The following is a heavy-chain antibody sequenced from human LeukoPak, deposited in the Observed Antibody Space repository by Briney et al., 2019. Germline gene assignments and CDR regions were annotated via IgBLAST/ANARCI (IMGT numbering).Heavy chain of an antibody. D-gene: IGHD2-15*01. CDR1: GGSISSYY. Sequence: PSETLSLTCTVSGGSISSYYWSWIRQPAGKGLEWIGRIYTSGSTDYNPPLTSRVTMSVDTSKNQFSLRLNSVTAADTAVYYCARGSCSAGSCYSLDYWGQRTLVTVSS. V-gene: IGHV4-4*07. CDR3: ARGSCSAGSCYSLDY. CDR2: IYTSGST. J-gene: IGHJ4*02.